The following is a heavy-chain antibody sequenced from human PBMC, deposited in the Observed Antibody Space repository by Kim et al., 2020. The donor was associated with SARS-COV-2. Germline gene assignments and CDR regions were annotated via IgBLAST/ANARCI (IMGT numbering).Heavy chain of an antibody. V-gene: IGHV3-23*01. J-gene: IGHJ4*02. CDR3: AKVSSITIFGVVTPRRTYFDY. CDR1: GFTFSSYA. Sequence: GGSLRLSCAASGFTFSSYAMSWVRQAPGKGLEWVSAISGSGGSTYYADSVKGRFTISRDNSKNTLYLQMNSLRAEDTAVYYCAKVSSITIFGVVTPRRTYFDYWGQGTLVTVSS. D-gene: IGHD3-3*01. CDR2: ISGSGGST.